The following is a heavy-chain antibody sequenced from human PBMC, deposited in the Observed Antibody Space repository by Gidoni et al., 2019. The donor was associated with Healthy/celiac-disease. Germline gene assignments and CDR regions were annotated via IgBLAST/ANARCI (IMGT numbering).Heavy chain of an antibody. Sequence: EVQLLESGGGLVQPGGSLRLSCAASGFTFSSYAMSWVRQAPGKGLEWVSAISGSGGSTYYADSVKGRFTISRDNSKNTLYLQMNSLRAEDTAVYYCAKDRPPIVVVPAAYFDYWGQGTLVTVSS. CDR1: GFTFSSYA. CDR2: ISGSGGST. CDR3: AKDRPPIVVVPAAYFDY. V-gene: IGHV3-23*01. J-gene: IGHJ4*02. D-gene: IGHD2-2*01.